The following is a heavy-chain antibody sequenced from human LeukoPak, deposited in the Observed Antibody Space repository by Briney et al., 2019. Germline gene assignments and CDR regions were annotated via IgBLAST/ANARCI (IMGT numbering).Heavy chain of an antibody. J-gene: IGHJ3*02. CDR3: EAGTTGNAFDI. CDR1: GFTFGSYW. Sequence: PGGSLRLSCVASGFTFGSYWMNWVRQAPGKGLEWVANIKQDGSEKYCVDSVKGRFTISRDNTKKLLYLQMNSLRAEDTAVYYCEAGTTGNAFDIWGQGTKVTVSS. D-gene: IGHD1-14*01. CDR2: IKQDGSEK. V-gene: IGHV3-7*01.